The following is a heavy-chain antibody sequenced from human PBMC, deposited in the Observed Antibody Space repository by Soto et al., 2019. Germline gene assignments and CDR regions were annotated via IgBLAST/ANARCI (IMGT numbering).Heavy chain of an antibody. CDR1: GYTFTSYD. V-gene: IGHV1-8*01. D-gene: IGHD3-10*01. J-gene: IGHJ6*03. CDR2: MNPNSGNA. Sequence: ASVKVSCKASGYTFTSYDINWVRQATGQGLEWMGWMNPNSGNAGYAQKFQGRVTMTRNTSISTAYMELSSLRSEDTAVYYCARGPLGSGRGSYYMDVWGKGTTVIVSS. CDR3: ARGPLGSGRGSYYMDV.